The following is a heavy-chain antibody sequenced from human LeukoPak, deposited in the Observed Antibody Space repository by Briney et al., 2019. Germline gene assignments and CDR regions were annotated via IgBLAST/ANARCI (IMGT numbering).Heavy chain of an antibody. CDR2: INPRGST. Sequence: SETLSLTCGVYGGSFSGYYWSWIRQPPGKGLERIGEINPRGSTNYNPSLKSRVTLSADTSKNQFSLTLNSVTAADTAVYYCARRRLGYYFDYWGQGTLVTVSS. J-gene: IGHJ4*02. CDR1: GGSFSGYY. CDR3: ARRRLGYYFDY. D-gene: IGHD5-24*01. V-gene: IGHV4-34*01.